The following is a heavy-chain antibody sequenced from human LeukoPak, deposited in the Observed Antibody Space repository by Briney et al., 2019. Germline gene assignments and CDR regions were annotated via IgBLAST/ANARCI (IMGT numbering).Heavy chain of an antibody. V-gene: IGHV3-23*01. Sequence: GGSLRLSCAASGFTLSSYAMSWVRQAPGKGLEWVSAISDTGNTYHADSVKGRFTISRDSSKNTLFLQMNSLRAEDTAVYYCAHGTMYQLDYWGQGTLVTVSS. CDR1: GFTLSSYA. CDR3: AHGTMYQLDY. D-gene: IGHD2-2*01. CDR2: ISDTGNT. J-gene: IGHJ4*02.